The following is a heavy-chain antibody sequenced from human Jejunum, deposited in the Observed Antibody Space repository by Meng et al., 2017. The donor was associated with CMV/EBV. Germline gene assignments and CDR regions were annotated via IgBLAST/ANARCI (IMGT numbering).Heavy chain of an antibody. CDR2: ISNSGSAT. CDR3: ARAGGIYDSPDV. Sequence: SGFTFSNYEMNWVRQAPGKGLEWVSYISNSGSATYCADSVKGRFTISRDNAKNSLYLQMNSLRAEDTAVYYCARAGGIYDSPDVWGQGTTVTVSS. J-gene: IGHJ6*02. CDR1: GFTFSNYE. V-gene: IGHV3-48*03. D-gene: IGHD3-3*01.